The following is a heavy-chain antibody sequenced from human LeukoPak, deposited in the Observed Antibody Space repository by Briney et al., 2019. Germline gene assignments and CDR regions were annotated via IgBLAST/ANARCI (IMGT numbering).Heavy chain of an antibody. D-gene: IGHD3-10*01. CDR1: GYTFTSYY. CDR3: ARDLTYYGSGSYLDY. CDR2: INPSGGST. Sequence: ASVKVSCKASGYTFTSYYMHWVRQAPGQGLEWMGIINPSGGSTSYAQKFQGRVTMTRDTSASTVYMELSSLRSEDTAVYYCARDLTYYGSGSYLDYWGQGTLVTVSS. V-gene: IGHV1-46*01. J-gene: IGHJ4*02.